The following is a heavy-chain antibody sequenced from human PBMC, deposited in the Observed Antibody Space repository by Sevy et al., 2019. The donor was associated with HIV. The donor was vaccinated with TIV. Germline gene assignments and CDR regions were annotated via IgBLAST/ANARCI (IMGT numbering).Heavy chain of an antibody. CDR1: GGTFSGYA. CDR3: ARDSETDGYNLLGY. Sequence: ASVKVSCKGSGGTFSGYAISWVRQAPGQGLEWMGGIIPIFGTANYAQKFQGRVTITADESTSTAYMELSSLRSEDTAVYYCARDSETDGYNLLGYWGQGTLVTVSS. CDR2: IIPIFGTA. J-gene: IGHJ4*02. V-gene: IGHV1-69*13. D-gene: IGHD5-12*01.